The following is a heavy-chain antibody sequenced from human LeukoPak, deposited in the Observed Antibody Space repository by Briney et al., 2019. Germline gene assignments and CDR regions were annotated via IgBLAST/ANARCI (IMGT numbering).Heavy chain of an antibody. D-gene: IGHD1/OR15-1a*01. CDR1: GFTFSSSA. CDR2: IVVVGSNT. Sequence: PGGSLRLSCAASGFTFSSSAMNWVRQAPGKGLEWVAVIVVVGSNTYYADSVKGRFTISRDNSKNTVYLQMNSLRAEDTAVYYCGQPKPGQRLGVDYWGQGTLVTVSS. CDR3: GQPKPGQRLGVDY. V-gene: IGHV3-30*01. J-gene: IGHJ4*02.